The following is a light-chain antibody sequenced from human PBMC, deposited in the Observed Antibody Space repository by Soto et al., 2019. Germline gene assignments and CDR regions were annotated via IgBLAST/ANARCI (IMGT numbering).Light chain of an antibody. CDR2: KAS. CDR1: QSINSR. Sequence: DIQMTQSTSTLSASVGDRVTITCRASQSINSRLAWYQQKPGKAPKLLIYKASSLESGVPSRFSGSGSGTEFTLTISSLQPDDFATYYCQQYNNYWTFGQGTKVEIK. J-gene: IGKJ1*01. CDR3: QQYNNYWT. V-gene: IGKV1-5*03.